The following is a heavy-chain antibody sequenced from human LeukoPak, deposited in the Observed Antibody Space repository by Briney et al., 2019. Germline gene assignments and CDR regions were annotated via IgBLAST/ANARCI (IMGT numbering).Heavy chain of an antibody. J-gene: IGHJ3*02. Sequence: KPSETLSLTCAVYGGSFSGYYWSWIRQPPGKGLEWIGEINHSGSTNYNPSLKSRVTISVDTSKNQFSLKLSSVTAADTAVYYCARDPQGDDAFDIWGQGTMVTVSS. V-gene: IGHV4-34*01. CDR1: GGSFSGYY. CDR2: INHSGST. D-gene: IGHD2-21*01. CDR3: ARDPQGDDAFDI.